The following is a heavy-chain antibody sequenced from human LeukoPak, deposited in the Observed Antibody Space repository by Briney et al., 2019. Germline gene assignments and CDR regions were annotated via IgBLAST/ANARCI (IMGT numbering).Heavy chain of an antibody. D-gene: IGHD5-24*01. CDR3: ARRAEMATTNRFDP. CDR1: GGTFSSYA. J-gene: IGHJ5*02. CDR2: IIPIFGTA. Sequence: ASVKVSCKASGGTFSSYAISWVRQAPGQGLEWMGGIIPIFGTANYAQKFQGRVTITADESTSTAYMELSSLRSEDTAVYYCARRAEMATTNRFDPWGQGTLVTVSS. V-gene: IGHV1-69*13.